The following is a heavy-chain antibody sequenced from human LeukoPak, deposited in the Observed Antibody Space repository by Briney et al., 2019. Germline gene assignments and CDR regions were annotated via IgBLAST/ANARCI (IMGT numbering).Heavy chain of an antibody. J-gene: IGHJ4*02. CDR3: AKEVDTAMVTNFDY. CDR2: ISYDGSNK. V-gene: IGHV3-30*18. Sequence: PGGSPRLSCAASGFTFSSYSMNWVRQAPGKGLEWVAVISYDGSNKYYADSVKGRFTISRDNSKNTLYLQMNSLRAGDTAVYYCAKEVDTAMVTNFDYWGQGTLVTVSS. CDR1: GFTFSSYS. D-gene: IGHD5-18*01.